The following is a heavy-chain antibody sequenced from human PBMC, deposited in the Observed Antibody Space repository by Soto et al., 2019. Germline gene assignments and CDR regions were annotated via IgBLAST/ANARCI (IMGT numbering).Heavy chain of an antibody. V-gene: IGHV1-3*01. CDR1: GYTFVNYA. J-gene: IGHJ4*02. D-gene: IGHD2-2*01. CDR2: INAGNDNT. CDR3: ATSLYCAITSCYLGY. Sequence: ASVKVSCKGSGYTFVNYAMHWVRQAPGQRLEWMGWINAGNDNTKYSQKFQGRVTITRDTSASTVYMELSGLTSEDTAVYYCATSLYCAITSCYLGYWGQGTLVTVSS.